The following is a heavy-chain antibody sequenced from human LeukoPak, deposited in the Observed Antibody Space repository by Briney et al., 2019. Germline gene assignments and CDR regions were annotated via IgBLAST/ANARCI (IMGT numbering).Heavy chain of an antibody. CDR1: GYTFTNFG. Sequence: ASVKVSCKASGYTFTNFGISRVRQAPGQGLEWMGWIGPYTGKTNYAQKFQGRVTVTTDTSTTTAYMELRSLRSDDTAVYYYASCHCTNGVCYGECEYFQEWGQGTLVTVSS. V-gene: IGHV1-18*01. CDR2: IGPYTGKT. D-gene: IGHD2-8*01. CDR3: ASCHCTNGVCYGECEYFQE. J-gene: IGHJ1*01.